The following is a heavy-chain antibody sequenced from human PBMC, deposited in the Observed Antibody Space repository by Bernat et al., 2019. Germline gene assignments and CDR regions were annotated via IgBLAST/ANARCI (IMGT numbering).Heavy chain of an antibody. D-gene: IGHD6-19*01. CDR3: AKHHSSGWYNTFDY. V-gene: IGHV3-30*18. J-gene: IGHJ4*02. CDR2: ISYDGSNK. Sequence: QMQLVESGGGVVQPGRSLRLSCAASGFTFSSYGMHWVRQAPGKGLEWVAVISYDGSNKYYADSVKGRFTISRDNSKNTLYLQMNSLRAEDTAVYYCAKHHSSGWYNTFDYWGQGTLVTVSS. CDR1: GFTFSSYG.